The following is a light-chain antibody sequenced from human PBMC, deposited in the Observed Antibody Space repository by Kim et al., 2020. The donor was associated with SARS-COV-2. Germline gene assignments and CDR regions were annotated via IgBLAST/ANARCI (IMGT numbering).Light chain of an antibody. J-gene: IGKJ1*01. Sequence: EIVLTQSPGTLSLSPGERATLSCRASQSVSSYLAWYQQKPGQAPRLLIYGASSRATGIPDRFSGSGSATDFTLTISRLEPEDFAVYYCQQYGSSPRTFGQGTKVDIK. CDR1: QSVSSY. CDR2: GAS. V-gene: IGKV3-20*01. CDR3: QQYGSSPRT.